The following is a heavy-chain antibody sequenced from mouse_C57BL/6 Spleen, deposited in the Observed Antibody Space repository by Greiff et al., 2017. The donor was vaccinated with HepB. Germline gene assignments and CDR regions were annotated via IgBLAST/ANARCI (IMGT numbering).Heavy chain of an antibody. J-gene: IGHJ1*03. CDR2: ISSGGSYT. CDR3: ARQGGNYGYFDV. V-gene: IGHV5-6*01. D-gene: IGHD2-1*01. Sequence: EVMLVESGGDLVKPGGSLKLSCAASGFTFSSYGMSWVRQTPDKRLEWVATISSGGSYTYYPDSVKGRFTISRDNAKNTLYLQMSSLKSEDTAMYYCARQGGNYGYFDVWGTGTTVTVSS. CDR1: GFTFSSYG.